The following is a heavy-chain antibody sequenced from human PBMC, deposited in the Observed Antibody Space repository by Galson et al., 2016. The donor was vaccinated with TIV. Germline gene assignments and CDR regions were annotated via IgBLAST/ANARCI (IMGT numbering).Heavy chain of an antibody. J-gene: IGHJ6*02. Sequence: LSLTCSVSDDAISRYYWSWIRVPPGKGLEWIGNVYYTGSTDYNPSLRSRVTMSVDLSKDQFSLSLNSVTAADTAVYYCARVTPAFYGVQSYHYFGMDVWGQGTSVTVSS. V-gene: IGHV4-59*01. CDR3: ARVTPAFYGVQSYHYFGMDV. CDR2: VYYTGST. CDR1: DDAISRYY. D-gene: IGHD2/OR15-2a*01.